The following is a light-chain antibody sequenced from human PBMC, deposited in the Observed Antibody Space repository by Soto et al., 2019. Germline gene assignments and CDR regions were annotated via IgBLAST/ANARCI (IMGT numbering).Light chain of an antibody. CDR2: DAS. J-gene: IGKJ1*01. CDR1: QTVSTF. V-gene: IGKV3-11*01. Sequence: EIVLTQSPDTLSLSPGERATLSCRASQTVSTFLAWYQQKPCQAPRLIVYDASKRAPGIPARFIGSGSGTDFTLTVSSLEPEEFALYYCQQRSGWPTFGQGTKVEI. CDR3: QQRSGWPT.